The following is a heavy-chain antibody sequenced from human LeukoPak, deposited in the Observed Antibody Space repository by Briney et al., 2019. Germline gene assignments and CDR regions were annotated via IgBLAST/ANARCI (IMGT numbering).Heavy chain of an antibody. CDR1: GFTFSDSW. J-gene: IGHJ6*02. CDR3: ATYTHWVAGDV. CDR2: MNQDGSAK. V-gene: IGHV3-7*01. Sequence: GGSLRLSCAASGFTFSDSWMSWVRQAPGKGLEWVANMNQDGSAKGYVDSVKGRFTISRDNARNSLYLQMSSLRPEDTAVYYCATYTHWVAGDVWGQGTTVTLSS. D-gene: IGHD3-16*01.